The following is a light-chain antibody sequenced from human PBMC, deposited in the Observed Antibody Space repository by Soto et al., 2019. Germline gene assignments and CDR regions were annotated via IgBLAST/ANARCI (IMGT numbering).Light chain of an antibody. CDR3: QQYNNWPYT. Sequence: EIVMTQSPATLSVSPGERATLSCRASQSVSSNLAWYQQKPGQAPRLLIYGPSTKATGIPARFSGSGSGTEFTLTISSLQSEDFAVYYCQQYNNWPYTFGQGTNLEIK. CDR1: QSVSSN. J-gene: IGKJ2*01. V-gene: IGKV3-15*01. CDR2: GPS.